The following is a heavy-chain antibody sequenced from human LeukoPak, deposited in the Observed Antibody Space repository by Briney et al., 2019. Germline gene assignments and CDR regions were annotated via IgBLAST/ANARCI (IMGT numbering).Heavy chain of an antibody. CDR1: GGTFISYA. V-gene: IGHV1-69*05. J-gene: IGHJ5*02. Sequence: ASVKVSFKASGGTFISYAISWVRQARGQGLEGMGGIIPIFGTANYAQKFQGRVTITTDESTSTAYMELSSLRSEDTAVYYCARDEPRCSSTSCYFLPWFDHWGQGTLVTVSS. D-gene: IGHD2-2*01. CDR3: ARDEPRCSSTSCYFLPWFDH. CDR2: IIPIFGTA.